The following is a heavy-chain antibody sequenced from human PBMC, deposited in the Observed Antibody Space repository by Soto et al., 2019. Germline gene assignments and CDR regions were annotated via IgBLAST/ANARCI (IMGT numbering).Heavy chain of an antibody. J-gene: IGHJ4*02. D-gene: IGHD3-10*01. V-gene: IGHV3-11*06. Sequence: PGGSLRLSCAASGFTFSDYYMSWIRQAPGKGLEWVSYISSSSSYTNYADSVKGRFTISRDNAKNSLYLQMNSLRAEDTAVYYCARIRYYYGSGSYSHWGQGTLVTVSS. CDR2: ISSSSSYT. CDR1: GFTFSDYY. CDR3: ARIRYYYGSGSYSH.